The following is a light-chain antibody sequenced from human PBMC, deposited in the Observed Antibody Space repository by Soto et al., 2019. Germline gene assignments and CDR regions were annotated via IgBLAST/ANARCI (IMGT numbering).Light chain of an antibody. V-gene: IGKV2-28*01. CDR3: MQAVQAWLT. CDR1: QSLLHSNGYNY. Sequence: DIVMTQSPLSLPVTPGEPASISCRSSQSLLHSNGYNYLDWYLQKPGQSPQLLIYLGSNRASGVPDRFSGSGSGTDFTLKISRVEAEDVGVYYCMQAVQAWLTFGGGTKVEIK. J-gene: IGKJ4*01. CDR2: LGS.